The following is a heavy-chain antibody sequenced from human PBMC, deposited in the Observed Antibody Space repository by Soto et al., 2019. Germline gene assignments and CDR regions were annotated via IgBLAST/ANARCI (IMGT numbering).Heavy chain of an antibody. Sequence: QITLKESGPTLVKPTQTLTLTCTFSGFSLSTSGVGVGWIRQPPGKALEWLAFLYWDDDKRYSPSLKSRLTITKDPSKKQVLLTMTNMDPVDTATNYCARPSVNWGSLGLGDYWGQGTLVTVAS. CDR3: ARPSVNWGSLGLGDY. CDR2: LYWDDDK. J-gene: IGHJ4*02. CDR1: GFSLSTSGVG. D-gene: IGHD7-27*01. V-gene: IGHV2-5*02.